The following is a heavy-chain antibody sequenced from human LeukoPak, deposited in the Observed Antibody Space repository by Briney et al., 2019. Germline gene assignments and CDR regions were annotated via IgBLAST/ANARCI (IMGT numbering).Heavy chain of an antibody. V-gene: IGHV3-21*01. Sequence: PGGSLRLSCAASGFTFSSYSINWVRQAPGKGLEWVSSISSVNTYIYYADSVKGRFTISRDNAKNSLYLQMNSLRAEDTAVYYCAIKYYHTSGYQDYFYYMDVWGEGTTVTASS. D-gene: IGHD3-22*01. J-gene: IGHJ6*03. CDR1: GFTFSSYS. CDR3: AIKYYHTSGYQDYFYYMDV. CDR2: ISSVNTYI.